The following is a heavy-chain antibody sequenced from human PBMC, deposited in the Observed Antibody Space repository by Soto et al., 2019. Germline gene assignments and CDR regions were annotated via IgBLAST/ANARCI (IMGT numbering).Heavy chain of an antibody. CDR1: GYSISSGYY. Sequence: PSETLSLTCAVSGYSISSGYYWGWIRQPPGKGLEWIGSIYHSGSTYYNPSLKSRVTISVDTSKNQFSLKLSSVTAADTAVYYCAREGRFEYSSSYEMGDAFDIWGQGTMVTVSS. D-gene: IGHD6-6*01. V-gene: IGHV4-38-2*02. CDR3: AREGRFEYSSSYEMGDAFDI. CDR2: IYHSGST. J-gene: IGHJ3*02.